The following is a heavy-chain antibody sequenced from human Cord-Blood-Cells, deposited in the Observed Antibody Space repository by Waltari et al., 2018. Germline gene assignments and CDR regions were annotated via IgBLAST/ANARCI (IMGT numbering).Heavy chain of an antibody. CDR2: IYYSGST. D-gene: IGHD4-17*01. J-gene: IGHJ5*02. CDR1: GGSIRSSSYY. V-gene: IGHV4-39*01. Sequence: QLQLQESGPGLVKPSETLSLTCTVSGGSIRSSSYYCGWNRQPPGKGLEWIGSIYYSGSTYYNPSLKSRVTISVDTSKNQFSLKLSSVTAADTAVYYCAVTVTNWFDPWGQGTLVTVSS. CDR3: AVTVTNWFDP.